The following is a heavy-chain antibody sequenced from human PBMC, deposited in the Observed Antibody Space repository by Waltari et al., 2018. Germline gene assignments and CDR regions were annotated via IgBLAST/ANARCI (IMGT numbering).Heavy chain of an antibody. D-gene: IGHD4-17*01. CDR2: ISSSSSYI. J-gene: IGHJ3*02. V-gene: IGHV3-21*01. CDR1: GFTFSSYS. CDR3: ARDLYGDYGLGAFDI. Sequence: EVQLVESGGGLVKPGGSLRLSCAASGFTFSSYSMNWVRQAPGKGRGGVSSISSSSSYIYYADAVKGRFTISRDNAKNSLYLQMNSLRAEDTAVYYCARDLYGDYGLGAFDIWGQGTMVTVSS.